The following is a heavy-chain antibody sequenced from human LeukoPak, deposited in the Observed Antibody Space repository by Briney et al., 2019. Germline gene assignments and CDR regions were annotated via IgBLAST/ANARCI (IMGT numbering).Heavy chain of an antibody. CDR2: ISWNSGSI. D-gene: IGHD3-22*01. V-gene: IGHV3-9*01. CDR3: AKGGITMIVVVFDY. J-gene: IGHJ4*02. Sequence: GGSLRLSCAASGFTFYDYAMHWVRHAPGKGLEWVSGISWNSGSIGYADSVKGRFTISRDNAKNSLYLQMNSLRAEDTALYYCAKGGITMIVVVFDYWGQGTLVTVSS. CDR1: GFTFYDYA.